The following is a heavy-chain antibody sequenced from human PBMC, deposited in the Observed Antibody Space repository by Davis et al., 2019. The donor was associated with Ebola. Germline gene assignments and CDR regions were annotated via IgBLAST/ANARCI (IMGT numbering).Heavy chain of an antibody. J-gene: IGHJ6*03. D-gene: IGHD5-18*01. CDR3: VKDYGRYSYGLYMDV. Sequence: GESLKISCAASGFTFSSYAMHWVRQAPGKGLEYVSAISSNGGSTYYADSVKGRFTISRDNSKNTLYLQMSSLRAEDTAVYYCVKDYGRYSYGLYMDVWGKGTTVTVSS. CDR2: ISSNGGST. V-gene: IGHV3-64D*06. CDR1: GFTFSSYA.